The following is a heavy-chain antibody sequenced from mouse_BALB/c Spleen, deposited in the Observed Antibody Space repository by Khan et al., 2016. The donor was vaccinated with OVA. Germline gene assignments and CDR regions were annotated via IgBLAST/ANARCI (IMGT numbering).Heavy chain of an antibody. CDR2: IFPSSGYS. J-gene: IGHJ4*01. Sequence: QVQLKQSGVELARPGASVKMSCKASGYTFTSYTIHWVKQRPGQGLEWIGYIFPSSGYSNYNQRFKDKATLTADKSSTQAYMQMNSLTSDDSAVYSCARNLQYYGSRGAMDYWGQGTSVTVSS. D-gene: IGHD1-1*01. CDR3: ARNLQYYGSRGAMDY. V-gene: IGHV1-4*01. CDR1: GYTFTSYT.